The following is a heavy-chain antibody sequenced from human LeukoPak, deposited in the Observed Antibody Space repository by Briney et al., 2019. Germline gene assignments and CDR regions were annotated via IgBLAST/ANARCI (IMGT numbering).Heavy chain of an antibody. CDR1: GFTFSSYG. J-gene: IGHJ4*02. Sequence: GGSLRLSCAASGFTFSSYGMHWVRQAPGKGLEWVAVISYDGSNKYYADSVKGRFTISRDNSKNTLYLQMNSLRAEDTAVYYCAKGLLQVGATHFDYWGQGTLVTVSS. D-gene: IGHD1-26*01. CDR2: ISYDGSNK. V-gene: IGHV3-30*18. CDR3: AKGLLQVGATHFDY.